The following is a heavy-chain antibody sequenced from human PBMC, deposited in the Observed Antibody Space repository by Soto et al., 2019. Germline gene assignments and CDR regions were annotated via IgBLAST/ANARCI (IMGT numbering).Heavy chain of an antibody. J-gene: IGHJ4*02. V-gene: IGHV4-59*01. CDR1: GGSLDTYY. D-gene: IGHD1-20*01. CDR3: ARARYNWNY. Sequence: PSETLSLTCTVSGGSLDTYYWTWIRQPPGKGLEWIGYIYSSGSTNYNPSLKSRVTMAVDMSKNQFSLKLTSVTAADTAVYYCARARYNWNYWGQGALVTVS. CDR2: IYSSGST.